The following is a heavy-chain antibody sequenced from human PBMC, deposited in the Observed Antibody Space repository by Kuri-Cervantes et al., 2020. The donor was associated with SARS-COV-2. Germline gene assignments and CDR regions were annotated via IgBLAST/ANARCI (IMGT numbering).Heavy chain of an antibody. CDR2: VRRDGSNY. CDR3: ARSGPLRWYRY. Sequence: GESLKISCAASGFIFSYYGMHWVRQAPGKGLEWVGFVRRDGSNYYYGDSVKGRFTISRDNSKNSLYLQMNSLRAEDTAVYYCARSGPLRWYRYWGQGTLVTVSS. V-gene: IGHV3-30*02. J-gene: IGHJ4*02. CDR1: GFIFSYYG. D-gene: IGHD4-23*01.